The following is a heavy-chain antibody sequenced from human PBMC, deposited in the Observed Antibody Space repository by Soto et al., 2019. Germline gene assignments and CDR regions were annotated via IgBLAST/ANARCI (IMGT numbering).Heavy chain of an antibody. Sequence: ASVKVSCKASGYTFTGYDINWVRQATGRGLEWMGWMNPNSGNTGYAQKFQGRVTMTRNTSISTDYMEQSSLRSEDTAVFYCARGLRDCSSTSCYYGFDPWGQGTLVTVSS. V-gene: IGHV1-8*01. J-gene: IGHJ5*02. CDR1: GYTFTGYD. CDR2: MNPNSGNT. CDR3: ARGLRDCSSTSCYYGFDP. D-gene: IGHD2-2*01.